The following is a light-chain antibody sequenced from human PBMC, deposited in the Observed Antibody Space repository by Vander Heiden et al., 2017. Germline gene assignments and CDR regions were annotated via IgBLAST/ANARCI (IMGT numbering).Light chain of an antibody. CDR1: NSDVGGYRY. Sequence: QSALTQHRPVSESPGQSVTISCTGTNSDVGGYRYVSWYQQHPGKAPNLMIYDVSERPSGVPDRFSGSKSGNTASLTISGLQAEDEAEYYCCSYADTYSYVFGTGTEVTVL. CDR3: CSYADTYSYV. J-gene: IGLJ1*01. V-gene: IGLV2-11*01. CDR2: DVS.